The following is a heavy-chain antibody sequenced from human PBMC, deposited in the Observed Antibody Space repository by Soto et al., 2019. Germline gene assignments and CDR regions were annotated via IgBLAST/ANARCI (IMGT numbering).Heavy chain of an antibody. V-gene: IGHV3-7*05. CDR1: EFTFNTYW. Sequence: EVQLVESGGGLVQPGGSLRLSCLASEFTFNTYWMNWVRQAPGRGLDWVANIKDDGSEKNYVDSVKGRFTISRDNAKNSLYLQMNSLRSEDTAVYFCARGWGTPGRGSEVGYYYHYGLDVWVQGTKVTVSS. CDR3: ARGWGTPGRGSEVGYYYHYGLDV. CDR2: IKDDGSEK. D-gene: IGHD1-26*01. J-gene: IGHJ6*02.